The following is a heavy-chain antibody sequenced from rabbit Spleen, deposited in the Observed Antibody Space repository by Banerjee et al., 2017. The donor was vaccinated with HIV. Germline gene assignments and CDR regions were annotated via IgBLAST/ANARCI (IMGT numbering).Heavy chain of an antibody. CDR1: GFDLNTYG. CDR3: ARDTGSSFSSYGMDL. J-gene: IGHJ6*01. D-gene: IGHD8-1*01. CDR2: IDPVFGAT. V-gene: IGHV1S47*01. Sequence: QEQLVESGGGLVQPGGSLKLSCKASGFDLNTYGVSWVRQAPGKGLEWIGYIDPVFGATYYATWVNGRFTISSHNAQNTLYLQLNSLTAADTATYFCARDTGSSFSSYGMDLWGPGTLVTVS.